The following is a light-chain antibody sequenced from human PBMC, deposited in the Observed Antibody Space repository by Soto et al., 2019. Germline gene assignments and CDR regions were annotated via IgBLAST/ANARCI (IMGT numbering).Light chain of an antibody. V-gene: IGLV1-47*01. Sequence: QAVVTQPPSASGTPGQTVTLSCSGSSSNIGRDYVNWYQQFPGTAPKLLIYRNSQRPSGVPDRFSGSKSGTSASLAISGLRSEDEADYYCSAWDDSLYGWLFGGGTKLTVL. CDR1: SSNIGRDY. CDR3: SAWDDSLYGWL. J-gene: IGLJ3*02. CDR2: RNS.